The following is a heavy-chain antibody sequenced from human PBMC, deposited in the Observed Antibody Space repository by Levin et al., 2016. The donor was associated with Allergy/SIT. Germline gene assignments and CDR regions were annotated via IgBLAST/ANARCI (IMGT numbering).Heavy chain of an antibody. V-gene: IGHV3-23*01. CDR2: LSAGGDST. CDR3: ATYGKDPDS. Sequence: WIRQPPGKGLEWVSALSAGGDSTYYADSVKGRFTISRDNYKNTMYLQMNSLRAEDTALYYCATYGKDPDSWGQGALVTVSS. D-gene: IGHD1-1*01. J-gene: IGHJ4*02.